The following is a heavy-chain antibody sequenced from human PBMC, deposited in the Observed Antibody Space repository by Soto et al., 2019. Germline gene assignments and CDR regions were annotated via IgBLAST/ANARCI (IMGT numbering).Heavy chain of an antibody. J-gene: IGHJ5*02. V-gene: IGHV1-46*01. CDR1: GHTLANFY. D-gene: IGHD1-26*01. CDR3: AKQTVELSLGGFVP. Sequence: QVQLVQSGAEVKKHGASVTVSCKASGHTLANFYIHWVRQAPGQGLEWMGKINPSGGATTYAQGFQGRVPVTWDTSATTVVLEMRSLTADDTAVYYCAKQTVELSLGGFVPWGQGTLVTVSS. CDR2: INPSGGAT.